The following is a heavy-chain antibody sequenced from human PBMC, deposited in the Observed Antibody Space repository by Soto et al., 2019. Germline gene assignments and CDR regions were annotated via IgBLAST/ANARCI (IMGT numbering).Heavy chain of an antibody. CDR3: ARDSGSFPL. Sequence: LRLSCAASGFTFSSYAMHWVRQAPGKGLEWVAVISYDGSNKYYADSVKGRFTISRDNSKNTLYLQMNSLRAEDTAVYYCARDSGSFPLWGQGTLVTVSS. CDR1: GFTFSSYA. V-gene: IGHV3-30-3*01. CDR2: ISYDGSNK. J-gene: IGHJ4*02. D-gene: IGHD1-26*01.